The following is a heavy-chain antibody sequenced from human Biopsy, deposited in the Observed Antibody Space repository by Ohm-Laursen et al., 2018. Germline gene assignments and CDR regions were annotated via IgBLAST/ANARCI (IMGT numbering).Heavy chain of an antibody. Sequence: GSLRLSFAASGCTYTTYAKSWVRQAPGKGPEWVSTISANGARSYYADSVKGRFTISRDNSKNTLYLQMNSVRAADTAIYYCAKGGSITIFGVVINNCFDPWGQGTRVTVSS. J-gene: IGHJ5*02. CDR3: AKGGSITIFGVVINNCFDP. CDR1: GCTYTTYA. CDR2: ISANGARS. D-gene: IGHD3-3*01. V-gene: IGHV3-23*01.